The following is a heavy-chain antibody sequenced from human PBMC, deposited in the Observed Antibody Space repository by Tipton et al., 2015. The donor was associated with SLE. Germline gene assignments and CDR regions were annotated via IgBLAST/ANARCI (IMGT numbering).Heavy chain of an antibody. J-gene: IGHJ3*02. Sequence: QLVQSRAEVKKPGASVKVSCKTSGYSFGSYGISWVRQAPGQGLEWMGGVIPIFRTTNYAQTFQGRVTITTDKSTGTAYMELSGLTSEDTAMYYCVEMTTRGIAFDIWGQGTMVTVSS. CDR3: VEMTTRGIAFDI. CDR2: VIPIFRTT. V-gene: IGHV1-69*06. D-gene: IGHD5-24*01. CDR1: GYSFGSYG.